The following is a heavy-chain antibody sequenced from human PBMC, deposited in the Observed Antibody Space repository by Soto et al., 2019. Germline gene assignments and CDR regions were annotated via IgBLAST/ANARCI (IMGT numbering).Heavy chain of an antibody. J-gene: IGHJ5*02. V-gene: IGHV4-59*01. Sequence: PSETLSLTCTASGGSISSYYWSWIRQPPGKGLEWIGYIYYSGSTNYNPSLKSRVTISVDTSKNQFSLKLSSVTAADTAVYYCARVGITIFGVVIRPTNWFDPWGQGTLVTVSS. D-gene: IGHD3-3*01. CDR1: GGSISSYY. CDR3: ARVGITIFGVVIRPTNWFDP. CDR2: IYYSGST.